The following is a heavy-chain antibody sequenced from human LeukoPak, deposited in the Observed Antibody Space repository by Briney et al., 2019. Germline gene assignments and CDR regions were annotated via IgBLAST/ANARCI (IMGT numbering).Heavy chain of an antibody. CDR1: GGSLSSGNYY. Sequence: SETLSLTCTVSGGSLSSGNYYWNWIRQPAGKGLEWIGRIFTSGSTNYNPSLKSRVTISVDTTRNQFSLKLSSVTAADTTVYYCARDLGDGYNSYAFDMWGQGTMVTVSS. CDR3: ARDLGDGYNSYAFDM. V-gene: IGHV4-61*02. CDR2: IFTSGST. J-gene: IGHJ3*02. D-gene: IGHD5-24*01.